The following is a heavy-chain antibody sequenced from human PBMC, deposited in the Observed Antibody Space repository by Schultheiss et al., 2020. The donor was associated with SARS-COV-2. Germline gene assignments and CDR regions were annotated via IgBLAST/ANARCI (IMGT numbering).Heavy chain of an antibody. D-gene: IGHD2-2*01. V-gene: IGHV1-69*02. CDR1: GGTFSSYT. J-gene: IGHJ5*02. CDR2: IIPILGIA. CDR3: ARASCSSTGGSTNWFDP. Sequence: SVKVSCKASGGTFSSYTISWVRQAPGQGLEWMGSIIPILGIANYAQKFQGRVTITADKSTSTAYMELSSLRSEDTAVYYCARASCSSTGGSTNWFDPWGQGTLVTVSS.